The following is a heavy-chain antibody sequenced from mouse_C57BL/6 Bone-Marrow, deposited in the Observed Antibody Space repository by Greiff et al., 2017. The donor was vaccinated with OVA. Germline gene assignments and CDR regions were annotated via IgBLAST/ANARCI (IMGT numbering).Heavy chain of an antibody. V-gene: IGHV1-59*01. CDR3: AREGVWLRFYAMDY. J-gene: IGHJ4*01. CDR2: IDPSDSYT. D-gene: IGHD2-2*01. CDR1: GYTFTSYW. Sequence: QVQLQQPGAKLVRPGTSVKLSCKASGYTFTSYWMHLVKQRPGQGLEWIGVIDPSDSYTNYNQKFKGKATLTVDTSSSTAYMQLSSLTSEDSAVYYCAREGVWLRFYAMDYWGQGTSVTVSS.